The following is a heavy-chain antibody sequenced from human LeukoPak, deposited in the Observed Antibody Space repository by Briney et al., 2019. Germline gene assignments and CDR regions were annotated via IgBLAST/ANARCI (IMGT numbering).Heavy chain of an antibody. D-gene: IGHD3-10*01. Sequence: SETLSLTCTVSGGSISSSSYYWGWIRQPPGKGLEWIGTIYYGGSSYYNPSLKTRVSISVDTSKNQFSLKLNSLTAADTAVYYCARERGSGTYYTPNYFDYWGQGILVTVSS. CDR1: GGSISSSSYY. CDR2: IYYGGSS. V-gene: IGHV4-39*07. J-gene: IGHJ4*02. CDR3: ARERGSGTYYTPNYFDY.